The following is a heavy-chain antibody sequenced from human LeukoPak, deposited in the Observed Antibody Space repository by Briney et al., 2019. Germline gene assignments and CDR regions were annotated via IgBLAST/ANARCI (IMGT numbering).Heavy chain of an antibody. J-gene: IGHJ3*02. CDR2: INFSGST. Sequence: PPETLSLTCTVSGDSISSNNYYWGWIRQPPGKGLEWIGSINFSGSTYYNPSLESRLTISLDTSKNQFSLNLSSVTAADTAVFYCVRHVLDVLVWFGEFPGAFDISGQGTMVTVSS. CDR1: GDSISSNNYY. V-gene: IGHV4-39*01. D-gene: IGHD3-10*01. CDR3: VRHVLDVLVWFGEFPGAFDI.